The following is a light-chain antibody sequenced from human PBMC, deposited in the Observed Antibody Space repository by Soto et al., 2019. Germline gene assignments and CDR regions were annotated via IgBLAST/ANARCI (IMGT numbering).Light chain of an antibody. Sequence: QSALTQPPSASGSPGQSVTISCTGTSSDVGAYDYVSWYQQHPGKAPKPMIYEINKRPSGVPDRFSGSKSGNTASLTVSGLQAEDEADYYCSSFAGSNNFPSVFGTGTKVTVL. CDR2: EIN. V-gene: IGLV2-8*01. J-gene: IGLJ1*01. CDR1: SSDVGAYDY. CDR3: SSFAGSNNFPSV.